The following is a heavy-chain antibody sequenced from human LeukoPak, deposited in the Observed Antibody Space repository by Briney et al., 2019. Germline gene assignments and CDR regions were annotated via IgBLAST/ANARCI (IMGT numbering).Heavy chain of an antibody. CDR1: GYTFTGYY. CDR2: INPNSGGT. J-gene: IGHJ5*02. D-gene: IGHD2-15*01. V-gene: IGHV1-2*06. Sequence: ASVKVSCKAAGYTFTGYYMFWVRQASGQGLEWMGRINPNSGGTNYAQKFQGRVAMTGDTSISTAYTELSRLRSDDTAVYYCARGYCSGGSCYSVENWFDPWGQGTLVTVSS. CDR3: ARGYCSGGSCYSVENWFDP.